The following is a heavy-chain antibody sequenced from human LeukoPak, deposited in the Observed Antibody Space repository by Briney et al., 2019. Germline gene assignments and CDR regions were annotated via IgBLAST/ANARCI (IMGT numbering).Heavy chain of an antibody. CDR1: GYTFTSYY. D-gene: IGHD3-22*01. V-gene: IGHV1-46*01. CDR2: INPSGGST. Sequence: ASVKVSCKASGYTFTSYYIHWVRQAPGQGLEWMGIINPSGGSTTYTQKFQGRVTMTRDTSTSTVYMELNSLRSEDTAVYYCARDHYYYKSDHPTDQGGYWGQGTLVTVSS. CDR3: ARDHYYYKSDHPTDQGGY. J-gene: IGHJ4*02.